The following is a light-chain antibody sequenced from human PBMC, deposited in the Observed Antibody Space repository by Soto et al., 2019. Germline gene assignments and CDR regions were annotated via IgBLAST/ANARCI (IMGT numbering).Light chain of an antibody. Sequence: QSALTQPASVSGSPGQSITISCTGTSSDVGSYNLVSWYQQHPGKAPKLMIYEGSKRPSGVSNRFSGSKSGNTASLTISGLQAEDEADYYCCSDAGSSNRVFGGGTKLTVL. CDR1: SSDVGSYNL. V-gene: IGLV2-23*01. CDR2: EGS. J-gene: IGLJ3*02. CDR3: CSDAGSSNRV.